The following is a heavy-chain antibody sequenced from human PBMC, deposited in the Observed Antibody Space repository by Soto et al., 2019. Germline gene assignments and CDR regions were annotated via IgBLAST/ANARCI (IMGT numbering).Heavy chain of an antibody. CDR3: CRGIWTFDY. D-gene: IGHD3-10*01. J-gene: IGHJ4*02. Sequence: EVQLVGSGGGLVQPGRSLRLSCTGSGFIFGDYAMTWFRQAPGKGLEWIGFIRSKAYGESTEYAASVKGRFTISRDDYKSIAYLQMNSLKTDDAAMYYCCRGIWTFDYWGQGTLVTVSS. CDR2: IRSKAYGEST. V-gene: IGHV3-49*03. CDR1: GFIFGDYA.